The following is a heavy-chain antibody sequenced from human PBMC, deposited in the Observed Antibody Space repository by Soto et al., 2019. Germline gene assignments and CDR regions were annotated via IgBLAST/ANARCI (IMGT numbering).Heavy chain of an antibody. Sequence: ASVKVSCKASGGTFSSYAISWVRQAPGQGLEWMGGIIPIFGTANYAQKFQGRVTITADESTSTAYMELSSLRSEDTAVYYCARVEEYSYGFVFDICGQGTMVTVSS. CDR1: GGTFSSYA. CDR3: ARVEEYSYGFVFDI. D-gene: IGHD5-18*01. V-gene: IGHV1-69*13. J-gene: IGHJ3*02. CDR2: IIPIFGTA.